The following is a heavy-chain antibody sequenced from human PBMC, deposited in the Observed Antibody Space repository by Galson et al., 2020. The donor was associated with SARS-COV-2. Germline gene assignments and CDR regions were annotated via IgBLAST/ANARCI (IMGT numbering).Heavy chain of an antibody. CDR1: GFNLGNYA. CDR3: ARGNVAVPAAPMYNDFDP. Sequence: GGSLRLSCEASGFNLGNYAMHWVRQAPGKGLDYVSGLSSDGATTYYAKSRKDRFTISRDNSKNMFYLQLGSLREEDSAVYFCARGNVAVPAAPMYNDFDPWGQGTLVTVSS. V-gene: IGHV3-64*01. J-gene: IGHJ5*02. CDR2: LSSDGATT. D-gene: IGHD1-1*01.